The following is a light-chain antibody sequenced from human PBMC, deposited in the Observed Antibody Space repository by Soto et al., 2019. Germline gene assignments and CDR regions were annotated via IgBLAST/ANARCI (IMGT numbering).Light chain of an antibody. CDR1: RVVGSD. V-gene: IGKV1-6*01. CDR3: LQDYRDSWT. CDR2: AAS. J-gene: IGKJ1*01. Sequence: TQMTQSPLSLSAAVGEKIIITCRASRVVGSDVSWYQQKPGQAPKLVIYAASNLYTGVPSRFSGRRSGTEFTLTISSLQPEDFASYYCLQDYRDSWTFGQGTKVEIE.